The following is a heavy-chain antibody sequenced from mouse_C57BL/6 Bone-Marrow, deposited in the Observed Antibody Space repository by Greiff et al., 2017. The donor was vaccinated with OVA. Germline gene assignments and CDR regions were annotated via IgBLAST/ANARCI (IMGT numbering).Heavy chain of an antibody. V-gene: IGHV4-1*01. CDR1: GIDFSRYW. CDR3: ARRRGSSFYYAMDY. J-gene: IGHJ4*01. Sequence: EVKLLQSGGGLVQPGGSLKLSCAASGIDFSRYWMSWVRRAPGKGLEWIGEINPDSSTINYAPSLKDKFIISRDNAKNTLYLQMSKVRSEDTALYYCARRRGSSFYYAMDYWGQGTSVTVSS. CDR2: INPDSSTI. D-gene: IGHD1-1*01.